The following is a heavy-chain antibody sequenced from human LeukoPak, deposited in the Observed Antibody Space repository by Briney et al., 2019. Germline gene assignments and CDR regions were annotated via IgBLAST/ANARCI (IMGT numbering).Heavy chain of an antibody. D-gene: IGHD3-22*01. Sequence: GASVKVSCKASGYTFTSYYMHWVRQAPGQGLEWMEIINPSGGSTSYAQKFQGRVTMTRDTSTSTAYMELSSLRSEDTAVYYCAREKFYYDSSGYSNAFDIWGQGTMVTVSS. V-gene: IGHV1-46*01. CDR2: INPSGGST. CDR1: GYTFTSYY. CDR3: AREKFYYDSSGYSNAFDI. J-gene: IGHJ3*02.